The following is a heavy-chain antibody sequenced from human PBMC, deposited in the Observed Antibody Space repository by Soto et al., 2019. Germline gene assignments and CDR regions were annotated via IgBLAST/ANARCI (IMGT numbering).Heavy chain of an antibody. CDR1: GYTFTSYG. D-gene: IGHD1-1*01. Sequence: QVHLVQSGAEVKKPGASVKVSCKASGYTFTSYGITWVRQAPGQGLEWMGWISAHNGNTDYAQKLQGRVIVTRDTSTSTAYIELRRLICDDTAVYYCARGRYGDYWGQGALVTVSS. CDR3: ARGRYGDY. J-gene: IGHJ4*02. CDR2: ISAHNGNT. V-gene: IGHV1-18*01.